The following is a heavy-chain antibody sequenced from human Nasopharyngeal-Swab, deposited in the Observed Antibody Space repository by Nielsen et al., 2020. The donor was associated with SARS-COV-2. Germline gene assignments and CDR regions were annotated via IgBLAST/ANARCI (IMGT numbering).Heavy chain of an antibody. Sequence: SVTVSCKVSGYTLTELSMHWVRQAPGKGLEWMGGFDPEDGETIYAQKFQGRVTMTEDTSTDTAYMELSSLRYEDKAVYYFATVAYCSSTSCYIDYYYGMDVWGQGTTVTVSS. V-gene: IGHV1-24*01. CDR1: GYTLTELS. CDR2: FDPEDGET. J-gene: IGHJ6*02. CDR3: ATVAYCSSTSCYIDYYYGMDV. D-gene: IGHD2-2*01.